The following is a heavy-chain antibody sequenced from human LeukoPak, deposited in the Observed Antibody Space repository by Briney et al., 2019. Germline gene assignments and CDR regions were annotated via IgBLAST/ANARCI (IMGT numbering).Heavy chain of an antibody. Sequence: GGSLRLSCAASGFTFSSYWMHWVRQAPGKGLVWVSRINSDGSSTSYADSVKGRFTISRDNAKNTLYLQMNSLRAEDTAVYYCVRDYGDYFTYFDYWGQGTLVAVSS. J-gene: IGHJ4*02. D-gene: IGHD4-17*01. CDR2: INSDGSST. CDR3: VRDYGDYFTYFDY. V-gene: IGHV3-74*01. CDR1: GFTFSSYW.